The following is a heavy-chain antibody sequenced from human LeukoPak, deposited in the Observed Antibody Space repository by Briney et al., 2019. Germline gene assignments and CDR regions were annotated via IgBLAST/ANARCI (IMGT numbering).Heavy chain of an antibody. CDR3: VRSFYGDHPY. J-gene: IGHJ4*02. V-gene: IGHV3-13*01. Sequence: GGSLRLSCAASGFTLSTYDMLWVREGPGEGLEWVAAVGTSGHTFYPDSVKGQFTIPRENARNSVYLQMNSLRAGDTAVYYCVRSFYGDHPYWGQGTLVTVSS. CDR2: VGTSGHT. CDR1: GFTLSTYD. D-gene: IGHD4-17*01.